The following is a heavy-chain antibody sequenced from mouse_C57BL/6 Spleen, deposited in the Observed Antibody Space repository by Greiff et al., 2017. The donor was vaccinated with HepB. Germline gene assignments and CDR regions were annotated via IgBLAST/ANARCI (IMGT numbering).Heavy chain of an antibody. J-gene: IGHJ4*01. CDR1: GFTFSGYY. Sequence: DVKLVESEGGLVQPGSSMKLSCTASGFTFSGYYMAWVRQVPEKGLEWVANINYDGSSTYYLDSLKSRFIISRDNAKNILYLQMSSLKSEDTATYYCARDTDDGAMDYWGQGTSVTVSS. CDR2: INYDGSST. CDR3: ARDTDDGAMDY. D-gene: IGHD2-12*01. V-gene: IGHV5-16*01.